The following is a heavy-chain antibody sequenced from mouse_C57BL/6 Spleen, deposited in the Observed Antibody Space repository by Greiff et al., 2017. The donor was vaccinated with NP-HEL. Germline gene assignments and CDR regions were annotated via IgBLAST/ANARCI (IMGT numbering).Heavy chain of an antibody. CDR3: ARDGAYGNYFDY. Sequence: EVKLMESEGGLVQPGSSMKLSCTASGFTFSDYYMAWVRQVPEKGLEWVANINYDGSSTYYLDSLKSRFIISRDNAKNILYLQMSSLKSEDTATYYCARDGAYGNYFDYWGQGTTLTVSS. V-gene: IGHV5-16*01. D-gene: IGHD2-1*01. CDR2: INYDGSST. CDR1: GFTFSDYY. J-gene: IGHJ2*01.